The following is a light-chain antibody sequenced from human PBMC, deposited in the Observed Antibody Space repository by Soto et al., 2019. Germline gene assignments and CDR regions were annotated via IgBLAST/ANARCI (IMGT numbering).Light chain of an antibody. CDR2: TAS. Sequence: DIQLTQSPSFLPASVGDRVTITCRASQGISRSLAWYQQKPGKAPELLIYTASTLRSGVPSRFSGSGSGTEFTLTISSLQPEDFATYYCQQLNSYPPWTFGQGTKVEIK. J-gene: IGKJ1*01. V-gene: IGKV1-9*01. CDR1: QGISRS. CDR3: QQLNSYPPWT.